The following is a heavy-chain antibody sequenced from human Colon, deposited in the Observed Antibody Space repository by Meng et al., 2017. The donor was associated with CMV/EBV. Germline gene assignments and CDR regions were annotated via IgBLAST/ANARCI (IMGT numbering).Heavy chain of an antibody. J-gene: IGHJ4*02. Sequence: GESLKISCAASGFTFSSYSMNWVRQAPGKGLEWVGHIKPKSEGATTEYAAPVTGRFAISRDESKNTLHLEMNTVKTEDTGVYYCTTMGGYDKDYWGQGTLVTVSS. CDR3: TTMGGYDKDY. V-gene: IGHV3-15*01. D-gene: IGHD5-12*01. CDR1: GFTFSSYS. CDR2: IKPKSEGATT.